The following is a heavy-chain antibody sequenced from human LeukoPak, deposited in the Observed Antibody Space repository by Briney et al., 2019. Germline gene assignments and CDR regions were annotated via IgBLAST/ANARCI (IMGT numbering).Heavy chain of an antibody. CDR2: IYPGDSGT. CDR3: ARRYCSGSTCYYFDS. D-gene: IGHD2-15*01. V-gene: IGHV5-51*01. CDR1: GYSFTSHW. Sequence: GESLKISCKGSGYSFTSHWIGWVRQMHGKGLEWIGIIYPGDSGTRYSPSFQGQVTISADKSISTAYLQWSSLKASDTAMYYCARRYCSGSTCYYFDSWGQGTLVTVSS. J-gene: IGHJ4*02.